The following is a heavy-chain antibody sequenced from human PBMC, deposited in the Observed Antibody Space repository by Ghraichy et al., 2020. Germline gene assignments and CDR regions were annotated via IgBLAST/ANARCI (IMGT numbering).Heavy chain of an antibody. CDR1: GYTFTSYG. CDR3: ARDTDIVVVPAAMGAGNYYYYYGMDV. CDR2: ISAYNGNT. D-gene: IGHD2-2*01. Sequence: ASVKVSCKASGYTFTSYGISWVRQAPGQGLEWMGWISAYNGNTNYAQKLQGRVTMTTDTSTSTAYMELRSLRSDDTAVYYCARDTDIVVVPAAMGAGNYYYYYGMDVWGQGTTVTVSS. V-gene: IGHV1-18*04. J-gene: IGHJ6*02.